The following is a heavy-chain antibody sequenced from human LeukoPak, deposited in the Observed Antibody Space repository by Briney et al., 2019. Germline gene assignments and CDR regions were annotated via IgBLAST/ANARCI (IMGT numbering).Heavy chain of an antibody. V-gene: IGHV1-18*01. Sequence: ASVKVSCKASGYTFTSYGISWVRQAPGQGLEWMGWISTYNGNTNYAQNLQGRVTMTSDTSTSTAYMGLRSLRSDDTAVYYCARGGGGGTYYYFGMDVWGQGTTVTVSS. CDR2: ISTYNGNT. CDR1: GYTFTSYG. D-gene: IGHD2-21*01. CDR3: ARGGGGGTYYYFGMDV. J-gene: IGHJ6*02.